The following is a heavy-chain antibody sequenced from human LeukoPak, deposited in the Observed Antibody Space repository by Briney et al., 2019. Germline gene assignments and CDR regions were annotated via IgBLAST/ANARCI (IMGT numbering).Heavy chain of an antibody. J-gene: IGHJ6*03. V-gene: IGHV4-38-2*01. CDR2: IYHSGST. CDR1: GYSISSGYY. CDR3: ARGMRGYSGYFYYYYMDV. D-gene: IGHD5-12*01. Sequence: SETLSLTCAVSGYSISSGYYWGWIRPPPGKGLEWIGRIYHSGSTYYNPSLKSRVTISVDTSKNQFSLKLSSVTAADTAVYYCARGMRGYSGYFYYYYMDVWGKGTTVTVSS.